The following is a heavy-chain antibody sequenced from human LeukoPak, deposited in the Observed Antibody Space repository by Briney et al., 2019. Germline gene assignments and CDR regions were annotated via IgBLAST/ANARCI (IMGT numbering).Heavy chain of an antibody. CDR1: GFTFGIYT. D-gene: IGHD1-26*01. V-gene: IGHV3-21*01. CDR3: ARVAAGATTSKYFYYYMDV. J-gene: IGHJ6*03. Sequence: GGSLRLSCAASGFTFGIYTITWVRQAPGKGLEWVSSITSTSGYISYADSVKGRFTISRDNAKNSLYLQMNSLRAEDTAVYYCARVAAGATTSKYFYYYMDVWGRGTTVTVSS. CDR2: ITSTSGYI.